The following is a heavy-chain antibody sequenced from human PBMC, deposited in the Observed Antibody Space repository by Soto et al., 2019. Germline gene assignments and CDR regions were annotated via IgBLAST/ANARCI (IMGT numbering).Heavy chain of an antibody. CDR1: GGSFSGYY. V-gene: IGHV4-34*01. CDR3: ATQYYDFWSGYRPRGRTIDS. D-gene: IGHD3-3*01. J-gene: IGHJ4*02. CDR2: INHSGST. Sequence: SETLSLTCAVYGGSFSGYYWSWIRQPPGKGLEWIGEINHSGSTNYNPSLKSRVTISVDTSKNQFSLKLSSVTAADTAVYYCATQYYDFWSGYRPRGRTIDSWGQGTLVTVS.